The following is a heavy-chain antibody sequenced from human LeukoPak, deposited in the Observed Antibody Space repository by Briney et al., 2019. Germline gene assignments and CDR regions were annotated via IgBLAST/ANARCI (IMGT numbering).Heavy chain of an antibody. CDR3: ARDALGYCSSTSCYLRRAFAI. D-gene: IGHD2-2*01. CDR2: ISAYNGNT. V-gene: IGHV1-18*01. Sequence: GASVKVSCKASGYTFTSYGISWVRQAPGQGLEWMGWISAYNGNTNYAQKLQGRVTMTTDTSTSTAYMELRSLRSDDTAVYYCARDALGYCSSTSCYLRRAFAIWGQGTMVTVSS. CDR1: GYTFTSYG. J-gene: IGHJ3*02.